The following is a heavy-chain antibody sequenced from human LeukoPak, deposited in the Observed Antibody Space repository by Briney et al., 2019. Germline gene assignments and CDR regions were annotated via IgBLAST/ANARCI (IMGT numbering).Heavy chain of an antibody. CDR2: ISGSGGST. Sequence: GGSLRLSCAASGFTFSSYALSWVRQAPGKGLEWVSAISGSGGSTYYADSVKGRFTISRDNSKNTLYLQMNSLRAEDTAVYYCANGGPYYYGMDVWGQGTTVTVSS. J-gene: IGHJ6*02. CDR1: GFTFSSYA. D-gene: IGHD3-16*01. V-gene: IGHV3-23*01. CDR3: ANGGPYYYGMDV.